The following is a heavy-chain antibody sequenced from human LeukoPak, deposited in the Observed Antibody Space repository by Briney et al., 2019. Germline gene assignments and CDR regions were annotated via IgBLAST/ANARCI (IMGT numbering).Heavy chain of an antibody. CDR1: GFTFSSYA. J-gene: IGHJ4*02. D-gene: IGHD2-15*01. CDR3: AKEPVEEYCSGGSCKYFDY. CDR2: ISYDGSNK. Sequence: GGSLRLSCAASGFTFSSYAMHWVRQAPGKGLEWVAVISYDGSNKYYTDSVKGRFTISRDNSKNTLYLQMNSLRAEDTAVYYCAKEPVEEYCSGGSCKYFDYWGQGTLVTVSS. V-gene: IGHV3-30-3*01.